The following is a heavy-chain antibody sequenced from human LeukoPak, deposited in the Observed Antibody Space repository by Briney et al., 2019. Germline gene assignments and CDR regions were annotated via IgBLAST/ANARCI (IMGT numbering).Heavy chain of an antibody. D-gene: IGHD3-10*01. V-gene: IGHV1-2*02. CDR3: ARDMVRAKSQTHYYYMDV. CDR2: INPNSGGT. CDR1: GYTSTGYY. J-gene: IGHJ6*03. Sequence: ASVKVSCKASGYTSTGYYMHWVRQAPGQGLEWMGWINPNSGGTNYAQKFQGRVTMTRDTSISTAYMELSRLRSDDTAVYYCARDMVRAKSQTHYYYMDVWGKGTTVTVSS.